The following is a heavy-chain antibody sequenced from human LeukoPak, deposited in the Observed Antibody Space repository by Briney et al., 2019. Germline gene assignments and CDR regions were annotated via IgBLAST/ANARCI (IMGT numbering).Heavy chain of an antibody. CDR1: GGSISSYY. CDR2: IYYSGST. J-gene: IGHJ3*02. Sequence: LETLSLTCTVSGGSISSYYWSWIRQPPGKGLEWIGYIYYSGSTNYNPSLKSRVTISLDTSKNQFSLKLSSVTAADTAVYYCARDSGVRGVITDAFDIWGQGTMVTVSS. D-gene: IGHD3-10*01. V-gene: IGHV4-59*01. CDR3: ARDSGVRGVITDAFDI.